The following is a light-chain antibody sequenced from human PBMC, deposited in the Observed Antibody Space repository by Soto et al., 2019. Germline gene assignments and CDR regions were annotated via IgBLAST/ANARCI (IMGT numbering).Light chain of an antibody. Sequence: EIVLTQSPVTLSLSPGERATLSCRTSQSVGSYLAWYQQKPGQAPRLLIYDASNRATGIPVRFTGSGSGTDFTLTISSLDPEDFAVYYCQQRGDWPVTFGQGTRLEIK. CDR1: QSVGSY. V-gene: IGKV3-11*01. CDR3: QQRGDWPVT. J-gene: IGKJ5*01. CDR2: DAS.